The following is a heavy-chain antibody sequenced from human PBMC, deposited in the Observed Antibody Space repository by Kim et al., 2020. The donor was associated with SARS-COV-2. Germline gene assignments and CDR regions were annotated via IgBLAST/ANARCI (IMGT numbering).Heavy chain of an antibody. CDR2: ISYDGSNK. CDR1: GFTFSSYA. V-gene: IGHV3-30*04. D-gene: IGHD3-22*01. CDR3: ARDANLYDSSGYYGSVYGMDV. Sequence: GGSLRLSCAASGFTFSSYAMHWVRQAPGKGLEWVAVISYDGSNKYYADSVKGRFTISRDNSKNTLYLQMNSLRAEDTAVYYCARDANLYDSSGYYGSVYGMDVWGQGTTVTVSS. J-gene: IGHJ6*02.